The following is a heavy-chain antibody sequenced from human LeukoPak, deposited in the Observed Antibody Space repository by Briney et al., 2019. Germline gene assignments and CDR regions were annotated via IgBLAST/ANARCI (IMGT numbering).Heavy chain of an antibody. CDR3: AKDIASQMAGELDY. CDR1: GFTFDDYA. Sequence: GGSLRLSCAASGFTFDDYAMHWVRQAPGKGLEWVSGISWNSGSIGYADSVKGRFTISRDNAKNSLYLQMNSLRAEDTALYYCAKDIASQMAGELDYWGQGTLVTVSS. J-gene: IGHJ4*02. V-gene: IGHV3-9*01. CDR2: ISWNSGSI. D-gene: IGHD5-24*01.